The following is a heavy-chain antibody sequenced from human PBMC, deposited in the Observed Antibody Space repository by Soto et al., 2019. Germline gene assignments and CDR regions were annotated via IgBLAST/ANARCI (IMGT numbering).Heavy chain of an antibody. CDR2: IYYSGST. V-gene: IGHV4-30-4*01. CDR3: ARSMIVVPNFDY. CDR1: GGSISSGYYY. Sequence: SETLSLTCTVSGGSISSGYYYWSWIRQPPGKGLEWIGYIYYSGSTYYNPSLKSRVTISVDTSKNQFSLKLSSVTAADTAVYYCARSMIVVPNFDYWGQGTLVTVSS. D-gene: IGHD3-22*01. J-gene: IGHJ4*02.